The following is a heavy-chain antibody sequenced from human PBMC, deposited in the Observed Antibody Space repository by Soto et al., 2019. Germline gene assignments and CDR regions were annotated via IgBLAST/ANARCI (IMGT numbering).Heavy chain of an antibody. Sequence: SETLSLTCTVSGGSISSSSYYWGWIRQPPGKGLEWIGSIYYSGSTYYNPSLKSRVTISVDTSKNQFSLKLSSVTAADTAVYYCIRGYSSSWSQGYYYYYMDVWGKGTTVTVSS. D-gene: IGHD6-13*01. CDR1: GGSISSSSYY. CDR2: IYYSGST. CDR3: IRGYSSSWSQGYYYYYMDV. J-gene: IGHJ6*03. V-gene: IGHV4-39*01.